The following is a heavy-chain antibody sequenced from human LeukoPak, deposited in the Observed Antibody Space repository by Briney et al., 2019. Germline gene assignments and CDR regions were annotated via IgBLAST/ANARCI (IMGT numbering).Heavy chain of an antibody. D-gene: IGHD3-22*01. V-gene: IGHV1-69*05. CDR1: GGTFSSYA. CDR3: ARTSARDSSGYYSYYFDY. CDR2: IIPIFGTA. J-gene: IGHJ4*02. Sequence: SVKVSCKASGGTFSSYAISWVRQAPGQGLEWMGGIIPIFGTANYAQKFQGRVTITTDESTSTAYMELCSLRSEDTAVYYCARTSARDSSGYYSYYFDYWGQGTLVTVSS.